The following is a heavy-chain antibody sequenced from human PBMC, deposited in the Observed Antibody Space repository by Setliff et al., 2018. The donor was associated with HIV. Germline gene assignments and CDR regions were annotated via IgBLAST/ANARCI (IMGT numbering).Heavy chain of an antibody. CDR1: GYTFTNYG. V-gene: IGHV1-18*01. J-gene: IGHJ4*02. CDR3: AKAYGTAVEALGY. CDR2: ISAYNGNT. D-gene: IGHD3-10*01. Sequence: ASVKVSCKASGYTFTNYGISWVRQAPGQGLEWMGWISAYNGNTDYAQKLQGRVTMTIDTSTSTAYMELRSLRSDDTAVYYCAKAYGTAVEALGYWGQGTLVTVSS.